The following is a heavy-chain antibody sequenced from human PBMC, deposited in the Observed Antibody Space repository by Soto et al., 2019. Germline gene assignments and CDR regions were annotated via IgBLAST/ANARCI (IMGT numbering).Heavy chain of an antibody. Sequence: QVQLQESGPGLVKPSGTLSLTCAVSGGSXXXXXXXXXXXXXPRGGLEWIGKIYHGGTTNYNPSLKNRVTISVDKSKNQFSLKLTSVTAXXTAXXXXXXXXXXXXXXXXXXXXXXDYWGRGILATVSS. CDR3: XXXXXXXXXXXXXXXXXXDY. J-gene: IGHJ4*02. V-gene: IGHV4-4*02. CDR1: GGSXXXXXX. CDR2: IYHGGTT.